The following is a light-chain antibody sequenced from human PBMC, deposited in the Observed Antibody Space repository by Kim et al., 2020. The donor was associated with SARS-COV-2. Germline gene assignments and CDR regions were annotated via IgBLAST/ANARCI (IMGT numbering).Light chain of an antibody. V-gene: IGLV1-44*01. CDR2: SNN. J-gene: IGLJ1*01. Sequence: QYVLTQPPSASGTPGQRVTISCSGSSSNIGSNTVNWYQQLPGTAPKLLIYSNNQRPSGVPDRFSGSKSGTSASLAISGLQSEDEADYYCAAWDDSLNVYVFGTGTKITVL. CDR1: SSNIGSNT. CDR3: AAWDDSLNVYV.